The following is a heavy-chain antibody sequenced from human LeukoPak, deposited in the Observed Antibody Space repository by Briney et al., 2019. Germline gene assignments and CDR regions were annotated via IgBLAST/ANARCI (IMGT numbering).Heavy chain of an antibody. J-gene: IGHJ6*02. Sequence: GGSLRLSCAAPGFTFDDYAMHWVRQAPGKGLEWVSGISWNSGSIGYADSVKGRLTISRDNAKNSLYLQMNSLRAEDTALYYCAKDKGFGESPYGMDVWGQGTTVTVSS. CDR1: GFTFDDYA. CDR3: AKDKGFGESPYGMDV. V-gene: IGHV3-9*01. D-gene: IGHD3-10*01. CDR2: ISWNSGSI.